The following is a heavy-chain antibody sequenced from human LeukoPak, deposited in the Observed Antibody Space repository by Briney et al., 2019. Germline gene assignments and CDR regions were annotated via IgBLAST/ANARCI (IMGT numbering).Heavy chain of an antibody. CDR3: ARDPEDMMYYYDSSGYSPRYGMDV. V-gene: IGHV3-7*04. CDR1: GFTFSSYW. Sequence: GGSLRLSCAASGFTFSSYWMSWVRQAPGKGLEWVANTKQDGSEKYYVDSVKGRFTISRDNAKNSLYLQMNSLRAEDTAVYYCARDPEDMMYYYDSSGYSPRYGMDVWGQGTTVTVSS. D-gene: IGHD3-22*01. CDR2: TKQDGSEK. J-gene: IGHJ6*02.